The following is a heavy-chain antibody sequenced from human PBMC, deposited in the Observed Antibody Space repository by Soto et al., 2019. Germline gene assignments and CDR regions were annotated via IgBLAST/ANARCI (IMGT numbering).Heavy chain of an antibody. V-gene: IGHV4-59*12. CDR1: GGSISGFY. Sequence: LSLTCTISGGSISGFYWGWIRQPPGKGLEWIGNIYYSGSANYDPSLRSRVTISLNTSKNQFSLKLSSVTAADTAVYYCARVPDYWGQGTLVTVSS. CDR3: ARVPDY. CDR2: IYYSGSA. J-gene: IGHJ4*02.